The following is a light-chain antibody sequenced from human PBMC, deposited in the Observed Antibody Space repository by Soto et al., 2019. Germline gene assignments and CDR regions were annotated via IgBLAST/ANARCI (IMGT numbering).Light chain of an antibody. CDR2: ENY. V-gene: IGLV1-51*01. CDR3: GTWDNSLTAEV. CDR1: SSNIGHNY. Sequence: QSVLTQPPSVSAAPGQTVTISCSGSSSNIGHNYVSWYQQLPGTAPKLLIFENYKRPSGIPDRFSGSKSGTSATLGITGLQTGDEADYYCGTWDNSLTAEVFGGGTKLTVL. J-gene: IGLJ2*01.